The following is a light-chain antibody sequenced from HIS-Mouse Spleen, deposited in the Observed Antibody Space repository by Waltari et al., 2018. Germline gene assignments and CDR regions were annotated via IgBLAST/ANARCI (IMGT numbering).Light chain of an antibody. CDR3: QQYYSTPT. Sequence: DIVMTQSPDSLAVSLGERATINCKSSQSVLYSSNNKNYLAWYQQKPGQPPKLLIYWASTRESGVPDRFSGSGSGTDSTLTISSLQAEDVAVYYCQQYYSTPTFGGGTKVEIK. J-gene: IGKJ4*01. V-gene: IGKV4-1*01. CDR2: WAS. CDR1: QSVLYSSNNKNY.